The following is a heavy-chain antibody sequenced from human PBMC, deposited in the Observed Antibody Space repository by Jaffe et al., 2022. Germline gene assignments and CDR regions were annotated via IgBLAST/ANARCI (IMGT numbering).Heavy chain of an antibody. CDR3: ARGYGSGIGY. Sequence: QVQLQESGPGLVKPSETLSLTCAVSGYSISSGYYWGWIRQPPGKGLEWIGSIYHSGSTYYNPSLKSRVTISVDTSKNQFSLKLSSVTAADTAVYYCARGYGSGIGYWGQGTLVTVSS. CDR2: IYHSGST. V-gene: IGHV4-38-2*01. CDR1: GYSISSGYY. D-gene: IGHD3-10*01. J-gene: IGHJ4*02.